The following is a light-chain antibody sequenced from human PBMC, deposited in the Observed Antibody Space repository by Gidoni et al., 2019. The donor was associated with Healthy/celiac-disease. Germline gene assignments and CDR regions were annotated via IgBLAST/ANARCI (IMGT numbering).Light chain of an antibody. CDR2: GAS. CDR1: QSVSSN. V-gene: IGKV3-15*01. J-gene: IGKJ5*01. Sequence: EIVLTQSPATLSVSPGARATLSCRASQSVSSNLAWYQQKPGQAPRLLIYGASTRATGIPARFSGSGSGTEFTLTINSLQSEDFAVYYCQQYNNWPPAITFGQGTRLEIK. CDR3: QQYNNWPPAIT.